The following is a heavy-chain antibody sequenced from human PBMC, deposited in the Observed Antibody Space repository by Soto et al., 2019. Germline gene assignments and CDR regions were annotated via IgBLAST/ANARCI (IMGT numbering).Heavy chain of an antibody. CDR2: MNPNSGNT. D-gene: IGHD3-10*01. CDR3: ARGPPYYYGSGSYYYYYYGMDV. Sequence: QVQLVQSGAEVKKPGASVKVSCKASGYTFTSYDINWVRQATGQGLEWMGWMNPNSGNTGYAQKFQGRVTMTRNTSISTAYMELSSLRSEDTAVYYCARGPPYYYGSGSYYYYYYGMDVWGQGTTVTVSS. CDR1: GYTFTSYD. J-gene: IGHJ6*02. V-gene: IGHV1-8*01.